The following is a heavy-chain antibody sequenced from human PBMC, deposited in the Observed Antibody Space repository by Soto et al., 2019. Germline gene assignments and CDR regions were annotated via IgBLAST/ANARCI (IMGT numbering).Heavy chain of an antibody. CDR2: IIPILGIA. D-gene: IGHD2-2*02. CDR1: GGTFSSYT. Sequence: GASVKVSCKASGGTFSSYTISWVRQAPGQGLEWMGRIIPILGIANYAQKFQGRVTITADKSTSTAYMELSSLRSEDMAVYYCARGPLNTGGWFAPWGQGTLVTV. J-gene: IGHJ5*02. V-gene: IGHV1-69*02. CDR3: ARGPLNTGGWFAP.